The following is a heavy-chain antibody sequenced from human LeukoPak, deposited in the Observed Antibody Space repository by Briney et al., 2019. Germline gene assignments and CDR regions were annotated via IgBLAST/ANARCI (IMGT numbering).Heavy chain of an antibody. D-gene: IGHD3-3*01. CDR2: IYSGGST. CDR1: GFTVSSNY. CDR3: ARNRGITIFGYYYYYMDV. Sequence: GGSLRLSCAPSGFTVSSNYMSWVRQAPREGLEWVSVIYSGGSTYYADPVTGRFTISRDTSKNTLYLQMKSLRAEDTAVYYCARNRGITIFGYYYYYMDVWGKGTTVTVSS. V-gene: IGHV3-66*02. J-gene: IGHJ6*03.